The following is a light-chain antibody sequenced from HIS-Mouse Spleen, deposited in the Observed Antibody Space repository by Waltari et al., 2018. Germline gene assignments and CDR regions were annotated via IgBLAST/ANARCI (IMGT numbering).Light chain of an antibody. V-gene: IGLV2-18*02. J-gene: IGLJ1*01. CDR2: EVS. CDR3: SSYTSSSTV. Sequence: QSALTQPPSVSGSPGQSVTISCTGTSSDVGSYNRVSWYQQPPGTAPNLMLYEVSNRPSGVPDRFSGSKSVNTASLTISGLQAEDEADYYCSSYTSSSTVFGTGTKVTVL. CDR1: SSDVGSYNR.